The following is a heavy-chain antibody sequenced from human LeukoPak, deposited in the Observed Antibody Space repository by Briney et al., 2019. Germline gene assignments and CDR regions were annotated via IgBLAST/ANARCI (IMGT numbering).Heavy chain of an antibody. D-gene: IGHD1-26*01. CDR3: ATGQPNISGSSRHFDY. Sequence: ASVKVSCKVSGYTLTELSMHWVRQAPGKGLEWMGGFDPEDGETIYAQKFQGRVTMTEDTSTDTAYMELSSLRSEDTAVYYCATGQPNISGSSRHFDYWGQGTLVTVSS. V-gene: IGHV1-24*01. J-gene: IGHJ4*02. CDR1: GYTLTELS. CDR2: FDPEDGET.